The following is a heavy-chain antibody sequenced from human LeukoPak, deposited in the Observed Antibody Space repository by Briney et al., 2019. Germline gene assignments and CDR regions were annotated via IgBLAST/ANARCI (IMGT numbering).Heavy chain of an antibody. CDR3: AKPVAGTGYFDY. J-gene: IGHJ4*02. CDR2: ISGSYGTT. CDR1: GFTFSSYA. V-gene: IGHV3-23*01. D-gene: IGHD6-19*01. Sequence: GGSLRLSCAVSGFTFSSYAMSWVRQAPWKGLGWVSTISGSYGTTYYADSVKGRFTISRDNSKNTLYLQMNSLRAEDTAVYYCAKPVAGTGYFDYWDQGTLVTVSS.